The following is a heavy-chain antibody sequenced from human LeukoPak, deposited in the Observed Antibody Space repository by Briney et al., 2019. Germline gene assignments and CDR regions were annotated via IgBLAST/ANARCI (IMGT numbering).Heavy chain of an antibody. Sequence: ASVKVSCKASGYTFTSYGISWVRQAPGQGLEWMGWISAYNGNTNYAQKFQGRVTMTRDTSTSTVYMELSSLRSEDTAVYYCARPLWFGELFHYYYGMDVWGQGTTVTVSS. D-gene: IGHD3-10*01. CDR3: ARPLWFGELFHYYYGMDV. J-gene: IGHJ6*02. V-gene: IGHV1-18*01. CDR1: GYTFTSYG. CDR2: ISAYNGNT.